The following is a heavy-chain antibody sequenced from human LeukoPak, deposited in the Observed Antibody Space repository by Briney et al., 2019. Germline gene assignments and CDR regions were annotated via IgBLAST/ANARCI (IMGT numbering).Heavy chain of an antibody. J-gene: IGHJ4*02. CDR1: GDTFSSYA. CDR3: ALYSGYDDRGFFDY. D-gene: IGHD5-12*01. V-gene: IGHV1-69*13. CDR2: IIPIFGTG. Sequence: GASVKVSCKASGDTFSSYAISWVRQAPGQGLEWMGGIIPIFGTGNYAQKFQGRVTITADEPTSTAYMELSSLRSEDTAVYYCALYSGYDDRGFFDYWGQGTLVTVSS.